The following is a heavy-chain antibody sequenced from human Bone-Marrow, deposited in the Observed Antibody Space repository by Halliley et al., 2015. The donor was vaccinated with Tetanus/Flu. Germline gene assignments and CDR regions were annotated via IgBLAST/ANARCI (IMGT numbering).Heavy chain of an antibody. D-gene: IGHD3-16*01. CDR2: MYYTGST. CDR3: AREASLEYDYVWGSSHLTWFDP. CDR1: GGSISSHY. V-gene: IGHV4-59*11. Sequence: LSLTCIVSGGSISSHYWSWIRQPPGKGLEWIGYMYYTGSTKYNPSLRSRVTISVDTSKNQFSLKLSSVSAADTAVYYCAREASLEYDYVWGSSHLTWFDPWGQGTLVTVSS. J-gene: IGHJ5*02.